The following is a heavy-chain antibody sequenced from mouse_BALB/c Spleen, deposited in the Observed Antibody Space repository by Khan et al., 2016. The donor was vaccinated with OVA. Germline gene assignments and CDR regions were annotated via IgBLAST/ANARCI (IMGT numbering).Heavy chain of an antibody. D-gene: IGHD2-14*01. CDR3: AREGPYYRSDGWFSY. CDR1: GYTFTTYT. CDR2: INPSNGYT. J-gene: IGHJ3*01. V-gene: IGHV1-4*01. Sequence: VQLQQSGAELARPGASVKMSCKASGYTFTTYTMHWVKQRPGQGLEWIGYINPSNGYTNYNQKFKDKSTLTADKSSSTAYMQLSSLTSDYSAVYYCAREGPYYRSDGWFSYWGQGTLVTVSA.